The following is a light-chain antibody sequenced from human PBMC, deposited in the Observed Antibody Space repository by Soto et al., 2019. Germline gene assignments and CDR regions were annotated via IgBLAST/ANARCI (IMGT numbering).Light chain of an antibody. J-gene: IGKJ5*01. CDR1: QGFTNY. Sequence: DIQMTQSPSSLSASVGDTFTLTCRASQGFTNYLAWYQQKPGKAPKLLIYAASTLQSGVPPRFSGSGSGTHFTLTISSLQPEDAATYYCQKYNTDPYTFGQGTRLEI. CDR2: AAS. V-gene: IGKV1-27*01. CDR3: QKYNTDPYT.